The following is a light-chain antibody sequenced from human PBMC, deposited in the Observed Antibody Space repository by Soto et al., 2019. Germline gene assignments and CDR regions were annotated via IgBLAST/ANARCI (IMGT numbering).Light chain of an antibody. CDR1: QPVSANY. Sequence: VVLTQSPATLSLSPGERATLSCRANQPVSANYLAWYQQKPGQAPRLLIYGASSRATGIPDRFSGSGSGTAFTLTISRLEPEDFAVFYCHQYGSSPFTFGPGTEVDIK. J-gene: IGKJ3*01. CDR3: HQYGSSPFT. CDR2: GAS. V-gene: IGKV3-20*01.